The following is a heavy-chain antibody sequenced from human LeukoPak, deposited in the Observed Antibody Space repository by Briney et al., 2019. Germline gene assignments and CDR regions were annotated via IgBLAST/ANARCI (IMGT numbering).Heavy chain of an antibody. V-gene: IGHV4-34*01. CDR3: ARDRADSSGYIYFDY. Sequence: PSETLSLTCAVYGGSFSGYYWSWIRQPPGKGLEWIGEINHSGSTNYNPSLKSRVTISVDTSKNQFSLKLSSVTAADTAVYYCARDRADSSGYIYFDYWGQGTLVTVSS. CDR2: INHSGST. CDR1: GGSFSGYY. D-gene: IGHD3-22*01. J-gene: IGHJ4*02.